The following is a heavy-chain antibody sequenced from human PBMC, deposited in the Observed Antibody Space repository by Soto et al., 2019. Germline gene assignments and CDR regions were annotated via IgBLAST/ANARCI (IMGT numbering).Heavy chain of an antibody. J-gene: IGHJ6*02. Sequence: SETLSLTYAVSGGAISNSNWRSWVCQPPGKGLEWIGEIYHSGSTNYNPYLKSRVTISVDKSKNQFSLKLSSVTAADTAVYYCARLGSRYYYYYGMDVWGQGTTVTVS. CDR3: ARLGSRYYYYYGMDV. CDR2: IYHSGST. D-gene: IGHD3-10*01. CDR1: GGAISNSNW. V-gene: IGHV4-4*02.